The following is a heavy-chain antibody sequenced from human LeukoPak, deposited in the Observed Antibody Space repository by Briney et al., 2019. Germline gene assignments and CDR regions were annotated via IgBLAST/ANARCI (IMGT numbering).Heavy chain of an antibody. J-gene: IGHJ6*03. CDR2: IRPNSGGT. D-gene: IGHD6-13*01. CDR3: ARDSSSWYSYYYYYMDV. CDR1: GYTFAAYY. V-gene: IGHV1-2*02. Sequence: ASVKVSCKASGYTFAAYYMYWVRQAPGQGLEWMGWIRPNSGGTNYTQKFQGRVTMTTDTSTSTAYMELRSLRSDDTAVYYCARDSSSWYSYYYYYMDVWGKGTAVTISS.